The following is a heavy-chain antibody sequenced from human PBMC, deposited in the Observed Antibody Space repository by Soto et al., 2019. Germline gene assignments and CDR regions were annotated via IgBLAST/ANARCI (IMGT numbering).Heavy chain of an antibody. CDR3: AKDIISSYSGYAGYFAY. CDR2: ISSSGGST. D-gene: IGHD5-12*01. V-gene: IGHV3-23*01. CDR1: GFTFSSYA. Sequence: PGGSLRLSCAVSGFTFSSYAMSWVRQAPGKGLEWVSAISSSGGSTYYADSVKGRFTISRDNSKNTLYLQMNSLRAEDTAIYYCAKDIISSYSGYAGYFAYWGRGTLVTVSS. J-gene: IGHJ4*02.